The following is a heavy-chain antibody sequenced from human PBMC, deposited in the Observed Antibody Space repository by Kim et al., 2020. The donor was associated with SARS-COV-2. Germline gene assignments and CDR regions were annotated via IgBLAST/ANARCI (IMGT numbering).Heavy chain of an antibody. V-gene: IGHV5-51*01. D-gene: IGHD3-22*01. J-gene: IGHJ4*02. CDR3: ASSEDYYDSSAH. Sequence: RYSPSFQGKVTISADKSISTAYLQWSSLKASDTAMYYCASSEDYYDSSAHWGQGTLVTVSS.